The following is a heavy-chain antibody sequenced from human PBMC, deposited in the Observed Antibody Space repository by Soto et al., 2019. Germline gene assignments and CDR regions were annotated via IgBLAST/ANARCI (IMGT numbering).Heavy chain of an antibody. Sequence: QVQLVQSGAEVKKPGSSVKVSCKASGGTFSSYTISWVRQAPGQGLEWMGRIIPILGIANYAQKFQGRVTITADKSTSTAYMELSSLRSDDTAVYYCARRYYDILTGQDAFDIWGQGTMVTVSS. V-gene: IGHV1-69*02. CDR3: ARRYYDILTGQDAFDI. D-gene: IGHD3-9*01. J-gene: IGHJ3*02. CDR1: GGTFSSYT. CDR2: IIPILGIA.